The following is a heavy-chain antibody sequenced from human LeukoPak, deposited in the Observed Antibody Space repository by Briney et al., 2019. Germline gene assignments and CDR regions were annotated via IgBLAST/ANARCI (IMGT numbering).Heavy chain of an antibody. D-gene: IGHD3-22*01. CDR3: AKVQFISRYYYGSSGYSNFDY. J-gene: IGHJ4*02. V-gene: IGHV3-23*01. CDR2: ISGSGGST. Sequence: GGSLRLSCAASGFTFSSYAMSWVRQAPGKGLEWVSAISGSGGSTYYADSVKGRFTISRDNSKNTLYLQMNSLRAEDTAVYYCAKVQFISRYYYGSSGYSNFDYWGQGTLVTVSS. CDR1: GFTFSSYA.